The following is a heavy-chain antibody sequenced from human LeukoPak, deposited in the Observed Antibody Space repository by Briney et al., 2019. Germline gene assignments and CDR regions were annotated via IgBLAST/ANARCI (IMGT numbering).Heavy chain of an antibody. Sequence: TGESLKISCKGSGYSFTSYWIGWVRQMPGKGLEWMGIIYPGDSDTRYSPSFQGQVTISADKSISTAYLQWSSLKASDTAMYYCARTSLMVRGVISVFAFDIWGQGTMVTVSS. CDR1: GYSFTSYW. D-gene: IGHD3-10*01. CDR3: ARTSLMVRGVISVFAFDI. V-gene: IGHV5-51*01. J-gene: IGHJ3*02. CDR2: IYPGDSDT.